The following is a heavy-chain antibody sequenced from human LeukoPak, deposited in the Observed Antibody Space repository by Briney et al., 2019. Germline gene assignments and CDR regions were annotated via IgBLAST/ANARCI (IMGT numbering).Heavy chain of an antibody. CDR1: GGTFSSYA. Sequence: SVTVSCTASGGTFSSYAISWVRQAPGQGLEWMGRIIPILGIANYAQKFQGRVTITADKSTSTAYMELSSLRSEDTAVYYCASPKGSTYYYYGMDVWGQGTTVTVSS. CDR2: IIPILGIA. CDR3: ASPKGSTYYYYGMDV. J-gene: IGHJ6*02. V-gene: IGHV1-69*04.